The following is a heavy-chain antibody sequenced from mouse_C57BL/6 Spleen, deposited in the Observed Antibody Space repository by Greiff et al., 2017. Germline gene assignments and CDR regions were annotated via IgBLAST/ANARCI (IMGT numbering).Heavy chain of an antibody. J-gene: IGHJ4*01. CDR2: IWGDGST. V-gene: IGHV2-3*01. CDR3: AKPRYYYGSRGDFYYSMDY. Sequence: QVQLKQSGPGLVAPSQSLSITCTVSGFSLTSYGVSWVRQPPGKGLEWLGVIWGDGSTNSHSAFISSLSISKDNSKSQVFLKLNSLQTDDTATYYCAKPRYYYGSRGDFYYSMDYWGQGTSVTVSS. D-gene: IGHD1-1*01. CDR1: GFSLTSYG.